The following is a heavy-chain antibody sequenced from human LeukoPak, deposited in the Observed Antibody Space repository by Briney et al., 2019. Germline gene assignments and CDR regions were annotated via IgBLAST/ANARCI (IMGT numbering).Heavy chain of an antibody. J-gene: IGHJ4*02. V-gene: IGHV4-38-2*02. CDR3: ARSGSSGYYPTRGYYFDY. Sequence: PSETLSLTCTVSGYSISSANYWAWIRQPPGKALEWIGSIYHSGSTYYNQSLKRRVTISVDTSKNEFSLKLSSVTAADTAVYYCARSGSSGYYPTRGYYFDYWGQGTLVTVSS. CDR1: GYSISSANY. CDR2: IYHSGST. D-gene: IGHD3-22*01.